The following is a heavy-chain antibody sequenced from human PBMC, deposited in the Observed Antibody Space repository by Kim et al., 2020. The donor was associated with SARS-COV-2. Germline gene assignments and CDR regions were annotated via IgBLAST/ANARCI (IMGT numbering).Heavy chain of an antibody. V-gene: IGHV3-30*09. CDR1: GFTFSSYS. CDR2: ISYDENYK. CDR3: ARGRRFGES. D-gene: IGHD3-10*01. Sequence: GGSLRLSCAGSGFTFSSYSLLWVRQAPGKGLEWVAVISYDENYKDYADSVKGRFAISRDNSKNTVYLLMNSLRPEDTAVYYCARGRRFGESLGQGTLVT. J-gene: IGHJ5*02.